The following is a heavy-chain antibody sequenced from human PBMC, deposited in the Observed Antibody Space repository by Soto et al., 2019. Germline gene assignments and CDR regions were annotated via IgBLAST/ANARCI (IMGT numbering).Heavy chain of an antibody. CDR3: ARGDGYIYGNTFDS. V-gene: IGHV3-30-3*01. CDR2: ISYDGSSK. D-gene: IGHD5-18*01. J-gene: IGHJ4*02. CDR1: GLTFNNYA. Sequence: GGSLRLSCAASGLTFNNYAMHWVRQAPGKGLEWVAFISYDGSSKYYADSVTGRFTVSRDNSRNTLYLEMNSLRPEDTAVYYCARGDGYIYGNTFDSWGQGTLVTVPS.